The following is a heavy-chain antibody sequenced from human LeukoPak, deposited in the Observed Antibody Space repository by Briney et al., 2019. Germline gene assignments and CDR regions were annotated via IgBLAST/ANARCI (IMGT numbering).Heavy chain of an antibody. Sequence: PGGPLRLSCAASGFILSTYVMNWVRQAPGKGLEWVSSIGAGDSTTYYADSVKGRFTISRDNSMNTLYLQMNSLRVEDTAIYYCVKGRRKSGYDDWGQGALVTVSS. J-gene: IGHJ4*02. CDR3: VKGRRKSGYDD. CDR1: GFILSTYV. CDR2: IGAGDSTT. V-gene: IGHV3-23*01. D-gene: IGHD5-12*01.